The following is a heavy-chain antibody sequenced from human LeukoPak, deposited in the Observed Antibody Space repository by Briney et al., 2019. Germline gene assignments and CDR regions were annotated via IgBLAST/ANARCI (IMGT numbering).Heavy chain of an antibody. V-gene: IGHV4-39*07. J-gene: IGHJ4*02. CDR1: GGSVSNSDFY. D-gene: IGHD1-7*01. CDR3: ARRGLELDY. Sequence: SETLSLTCTVSGGSVSNSDFYWGWVRQPPGKGLEWIGRIYFSGSTFYSPSLKSRVSISVDTSKNRFSLKLNSLTAADTAVYYCARRGLELDYWGQGTLVTVSS. CDR2: IYFSGST.